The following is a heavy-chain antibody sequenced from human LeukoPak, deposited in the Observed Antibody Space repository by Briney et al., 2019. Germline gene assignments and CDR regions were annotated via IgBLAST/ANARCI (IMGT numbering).Heavy chain of an antibody. CDR2: ISAYNGNT. D-gene: IGHD6-19*01. V-gene: IGHV1-18*01. Sequence: GASVKVSCKASGYTFTSYGISWVRQAPGQGLEWMGWISAYNGNTNYAQKPQGRVTMTTDTSTSTAYMELRSLRSDDTAVYYCARAGIAVAGTGTYYYGMDVWGQGTTVTVSS. CDR1: GYTFTSYG. J-gene: IGHJ6*02. CDR3: ARAGIAVAGTGTYYYGMDV.